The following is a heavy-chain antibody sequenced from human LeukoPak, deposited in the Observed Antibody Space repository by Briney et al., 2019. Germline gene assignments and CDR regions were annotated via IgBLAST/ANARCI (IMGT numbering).Heavy chain of an antibody. CDR2: IYYSGST. CDR1: GGSTSSYY. CDR3: ARGAEYYYDSSGYYYVAFDI. J-gene: IGHJ3*02. V-gene: IGHV4-59*01. Sequence: SETLSLTCTVSGGSTSSYYWSWIRQPPGKGLEWIGYIYYSGSTNYNPSLKSRVTISVDTSKNQFSLKLSSVTAADTAVYYCARGAEYYYDSSGYYYVAFDIWGQGTMVTVSS. D-gene: IGHD3-22*01.